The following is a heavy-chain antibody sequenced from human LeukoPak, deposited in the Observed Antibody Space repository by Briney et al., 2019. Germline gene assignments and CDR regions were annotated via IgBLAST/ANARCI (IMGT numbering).Heavy chain of an antibody. J-gene: IGHJ6*02. CDR3: ARAQFHGGFYGMDV. Sequence: SETLSLTCTVSGGSISSYYWSWIRQPPGKGLEWIGYIYYSGSTNYNPSLKSRVTISVDTSKNQFSLKLSSVTAADTAVYYCARAQFHGGFYGMDVWGQGTTVTVSS. CDR2: IYYSGST. V-gene: IGHV4-59*01. D-gene: IGHD4-23*01. CDR1: GGSISSYY.